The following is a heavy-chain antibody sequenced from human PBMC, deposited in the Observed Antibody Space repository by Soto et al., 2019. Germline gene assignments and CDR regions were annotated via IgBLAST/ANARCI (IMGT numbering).Heavy chain of an antibody. CDR2: FDPEDGET. V-gene: IGHV1-24*01. Sequence: ASVKVSCKVSGYTLTELSMHWVRQAPGKGLEWMGGFDPEDGETIYAQKFQGRVTMTADESTSTAYMELSSLRSEDTAVYYCAREIAAAENWFDPWGQGTLVTVSS. D-gene: IGHD6-13*01. J-gene: IGHJ5*02. CDR3: AREIAAAENWFDP. CDR1: GYTLTELS.